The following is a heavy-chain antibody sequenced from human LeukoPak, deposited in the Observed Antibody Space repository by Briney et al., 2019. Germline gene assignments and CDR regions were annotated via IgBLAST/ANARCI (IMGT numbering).Heavy chain of an antibody. J-gene: IGHJ3*02. CDR1: RDTFTMCA. V-gene: IGHV1-69*01. D-gene: IGHD3-10*01. Sequence: SVKVSCKASRDTFTMCAFSWVRQAPGQGLELMGGIIPIDGTANFGQKFRSRATITADESTSTDYMELSSLRSEDTAVYYCARDPGSPVRAFDIWGQGTMVTLSS. CDR2: IIPIDGTA. CDR3: ARDPGSPVRAFDI.